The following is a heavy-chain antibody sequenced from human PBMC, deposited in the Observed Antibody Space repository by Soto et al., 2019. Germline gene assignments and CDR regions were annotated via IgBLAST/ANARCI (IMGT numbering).Heavy chain of an antibody. J-gene: IGHJ6*02. CDR1: GFTFSSYA. Sequence: GGSLRLSCAATGFTFSSYAMHWVRQAPGKGLEWVAVISYDGSNKYYADSVMGRFTISRDNSKNTLYLQVNSLSAEDTVVYYCARDDSNYVNLFYGMDVWGPGTTVNASS. CDR3: ARDDSNYVNLFYGMDV. D-gene: IGHD4-4*01. V-gene: IGHV3-30*04. CDR2: ISYDGSNK.